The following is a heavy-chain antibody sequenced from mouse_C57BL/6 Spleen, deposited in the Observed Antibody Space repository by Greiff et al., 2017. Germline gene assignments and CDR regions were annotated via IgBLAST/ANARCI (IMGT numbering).Heavy chain of an antibody. J-gene: IGHJ4*01. CDR1: GYTFTSYW. CDR2: IHPNSGST. Sequence: VQLQQPGAELVKPGASVKLSCKASGYTFTSYWMHWVKQRPGQGLEWIGMIHPNSGSTNYNEKFKSKATLTVNKSSSTAYLQLSSLTSEDSAVYYCSRSYCNPYAMDYWGQGTSVTVSS. V-gene: IGHV1-64*01. CDR3: SRSYCNPYAMDY.